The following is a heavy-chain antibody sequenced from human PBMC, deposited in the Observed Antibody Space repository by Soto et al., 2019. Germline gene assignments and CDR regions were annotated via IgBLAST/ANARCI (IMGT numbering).Heavy chain of an antibody. D-gene: IGHD3-22*01. CDR3: ARACDRSRGYYSRGVLDY. V-gene: IGHV1-2*02. CDR1: GYTFADYD. J-gene: IGHJ4*02. CDR2: ITPHSAGT. Sequence: QVQLVQSGAEVKKPGDSVKVSGKASGYTFADYDMHCVRQAPGQGLEWMGWITPHSAGTNYAQKFQGRVTMTRDTSNRTAGMAVSRLGSDDTAVAYCARACDRSRGYYSRGVLDYWGRLTLVTVSS.